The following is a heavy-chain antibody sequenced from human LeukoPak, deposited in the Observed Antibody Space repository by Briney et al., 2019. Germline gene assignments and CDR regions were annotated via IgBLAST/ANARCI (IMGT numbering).Heavy chain of an antibody. CDR1: GFTFDTFG. D-gene: IGHD3-9*01. CDR2: IWYDGSNK. CDR3: ARVTYYDILTGYYNGDFDLDV. Sequence: GGSLRLSCLASGFTFDTFGMYWARQAPGKGLEWVAVIWYDGSNKYYADSVKGRFTISRDNSKNTLYLQMNSLRAEDTAVYYCARVTYYDILTGYYNGDFDLDVWGQGTTVTVSS. V-gene: IGHV3-33*07. J-gene: IGHJ6*02.